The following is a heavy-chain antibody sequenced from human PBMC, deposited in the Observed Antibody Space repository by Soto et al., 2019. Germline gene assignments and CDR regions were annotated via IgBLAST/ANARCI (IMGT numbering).Heavy chain of an antibody. D-gene: IGHD3-10*01. Sequence: QVQLVESGGGVVQPGRSLRLSCAASGFTFSSYGMHWVRQAPGKGLEWVAVISYDGSNKYYADSVKGRFTISRDNSKNTLYLQMNSLRAEDMAVYYCAKDWGFGEPYKRIYYYYMDVWGKGTTVTVSS. J-gene: IGHJ6*03. CDR3: AKDWGFGEPYKRIYYYYMDV. CDR1: GFTFSSYG. V-gene: IGHV3-30*18. CDR2: ISYDGSNK.